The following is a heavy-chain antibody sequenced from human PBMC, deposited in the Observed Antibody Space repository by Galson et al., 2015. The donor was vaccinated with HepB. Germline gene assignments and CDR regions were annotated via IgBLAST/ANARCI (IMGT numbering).Heavy chain of an antibody. CDR1: GYTFTSYY. CDR2: INPSGGST. J-gene: IGHJ4*02. CDR3: ARDRVLVGATYYFDY. V-gene: IGHV1-46*01. Sequence: SVKVSCKASGYTFTSYYMHWVRQAPGQGLEWMGIINPSGGSTSYAQKFQGRVTMTRDTSTSTVYMELSSLRSEDTAVYYCARDRVLVGATYYFDYWGQGTLVTVSS. D-gene: IGHD1-26*01.